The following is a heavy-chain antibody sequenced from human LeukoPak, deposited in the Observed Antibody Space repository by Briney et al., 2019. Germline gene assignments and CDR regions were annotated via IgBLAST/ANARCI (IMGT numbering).Heavy chain of an antibody. CDR1: GFTFSNYA. Sequence: GGSLRLPCAASGFTFSNYAIHWVRQAPGKGLEYVSAISDDGRQTFYANSVKGRFTISRDNSKNTLYLQMGSLRAEDMAVYYCARDGSGSPDYWGQGTLVSVSS. CDR3: ARDGSGSPDY. D-gene: IGHD3-10*01. CDR2: ISDDGRQT. V-gene: IGHV3-64*01. J-gene: IGHJ4*02.